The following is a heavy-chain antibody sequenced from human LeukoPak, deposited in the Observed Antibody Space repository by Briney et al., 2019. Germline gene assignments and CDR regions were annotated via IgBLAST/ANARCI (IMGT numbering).Heavy chain of an antibody. CDR1: GFTFSSYS. V-gene: IGHV3-21*01. Sequence: GGSLRLSCAASGFTFSSYSMNWFRQAPGKGLEWVSSISSSSSYIYYADSVKGRFTISRDNAKNSLYLQMNSLRAEDTAVYYCARDHRDYYFDYWGQGTLVTVSS. J-gene: IGHJ4*02. CDR3: ARDHRDYYFDY. CDR2: ISSSSSYI.